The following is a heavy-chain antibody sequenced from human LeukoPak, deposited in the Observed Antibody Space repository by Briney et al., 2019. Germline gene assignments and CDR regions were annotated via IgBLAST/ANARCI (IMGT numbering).Heavy chain of an antibody. J-gene: IGHJ4*02. Sequence: KPGGSLRLSCAASGFTFSDYYMSWIRQAPGKGLEWVSYISSSSSYTNYADSVKGRFTISRDNAKNSLYLQMNSLRAEDTAVYYCARAVGYCSSTSCYGHFDYWGQGTLVTVSP. CDR3: ARAVGYCSSTSCYGHFDY. CDR1: GFTFSDYY. V-gene: IGHV3-11*06. D-gene: IGHD2-2*01. CDR2: ISSSSSYT.